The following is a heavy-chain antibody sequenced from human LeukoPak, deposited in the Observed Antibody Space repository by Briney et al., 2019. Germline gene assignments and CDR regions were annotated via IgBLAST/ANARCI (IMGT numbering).Heavy chain of an antibody. V-gene: IGHV3-48*04. Sequence: GGSLRLSCAASGFTFSSYWMNWVRQAPGKGLEWVSYISSTSDNIYYADSVKGRFTISRDNAKNSLYLQMNSLRGDDTALYYCARGVANYDILTGYYSPYGAFDVWGQGTMVTVSS. CDR1: GFTFSSYW. J-gene: IGHJ3*01. CDR2: ISSTSDNI. CDR3: ARGVANYDILTGYYSPYGAFDV. D-gene: IGHD3-9*01.